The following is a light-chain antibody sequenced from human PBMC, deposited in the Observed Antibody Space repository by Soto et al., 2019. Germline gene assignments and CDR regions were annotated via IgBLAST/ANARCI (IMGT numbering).Light chain of an antibody. J-gene: IGKJ5*01. CDR1: QSVRTF. CDR2: DAS. Sequence: EIGFTQSPTTLSFSPGEKATLSCRASQSVRTFLAWYQQKPGQTPRLLIYDASNRATGIPARFSGSGSGTDFTLTISSLEPEDFAVYYCQQRSNWPSITFGQGTRLEIK. CDR3: QQRSNWPSIT. V-gene: IGKV3-11*01.